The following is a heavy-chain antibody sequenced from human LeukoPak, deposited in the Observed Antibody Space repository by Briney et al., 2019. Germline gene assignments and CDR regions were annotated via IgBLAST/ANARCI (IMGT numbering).Heavy chain of an antibody. J-gene: IGHJ4*02. CDR2: IYHSGST. CDR1: GYSISSGYY. CDR3: ARGGGYCSSTSCPGRAVAGTYYFDY. D-gene: IGHD2-2*01. V-gene: IGHV4-38-2*02. Sequence: SETLSLTCTVSGYSISSGYYWAWIRQSPGKGLEWIGSIYHSGSTYYNPSLKSRVTISVDTSKNQFSLKLSSVTAADTAVYSCARGGGYCSSTSCPGRAVAGTYYFDYWGQGTLVTVSS.